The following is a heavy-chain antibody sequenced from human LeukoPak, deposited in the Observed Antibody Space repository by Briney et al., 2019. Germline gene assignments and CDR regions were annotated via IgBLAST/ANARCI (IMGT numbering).Heavy chain of an antibody. CDR3: ARALSEWRQSDY. CDR2: INSAGKT. D-gene: IGHD5-24*01. CDR1: GFSVSSDY. J-gene: IGHJ4*02. Sequence: GGSLRLSCVSSGFSVSSDYVSWVRQAPGEGLEWVSLINSAGKTYYADSVKGRFTISRDNSKNTLHLQMNSLRQEDTAVYYCARALSEWRQSDYWGQGTLVTVSS. V-gene: IGHV3-66*01.